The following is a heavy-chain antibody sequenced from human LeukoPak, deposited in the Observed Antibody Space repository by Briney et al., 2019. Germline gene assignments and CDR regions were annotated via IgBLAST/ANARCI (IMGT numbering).Heavy chain of an antibody. V-gene: IGHV3-23*01. CDR2: ISGSGGST. CDR1: GFTFSSYA. D-gene: IGHD3-22*01. CDR3: ARDLGFGIYYDSSGYLGGFDP. J-gene: IGHJ5*02. Sequence: GGSLRLSCAASGFTFSSYAMSWVRQAPGKGLEWVSAISGSGGSTYYADSVKGRFTISRDNSKNTLYLQMNSLRAEDTAVYYCARDLGFGIYYDSSGYLGGFDPWGQGTLVTVSS.